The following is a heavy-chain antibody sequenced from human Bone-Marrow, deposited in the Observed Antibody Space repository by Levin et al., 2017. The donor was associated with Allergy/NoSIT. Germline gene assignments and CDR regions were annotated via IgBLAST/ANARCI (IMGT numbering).Heavy chain of an antibody. D-gene: IGHD6-13*01. J-gene: IGHJ3*02. V-gene: IGHV2-5*02. CDR1: GFSLTTSGVG. Sequence: SGPTLVKPTQTLTLTCTFSGFSLTTSGVGVGWIRQPPGKALEWLALIYWDDDKRFSPSLKTRLTITKDTSKNQVVLTMTNMDPVDTATYYCVHNGGSSIWYGLRAFDIWGQGTMVTVSS. CDR2: IYWDDDK. CDR3: VHNGGSSIWYGLRAFDI.